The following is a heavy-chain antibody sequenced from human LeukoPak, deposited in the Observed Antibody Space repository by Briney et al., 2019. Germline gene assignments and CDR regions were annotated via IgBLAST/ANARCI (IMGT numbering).Heavy chain of an antibody. Sequence: PSETLSLTCTVSGGSISSSSYYWGWIRQPPGKGLEWIGSIYYSGSTYYNPSLKSRVTMSVDTSKNQFSLKLSSVTAADTAVYYCAREVAITMILGNWFDPWGQGTLVTVSS. CDR1: GGSISSSSYY. CDR2: IYYSGST. V-gene: IGHV4-39*07. J-gene: IGHJ5*02. D-gene: IGHD3-22*01. CDR3: AREVAITMILGNWFDP.